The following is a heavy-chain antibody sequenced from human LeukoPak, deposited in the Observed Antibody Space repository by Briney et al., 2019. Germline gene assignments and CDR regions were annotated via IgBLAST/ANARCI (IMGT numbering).Heavy chain of an antibody. CDR2: ISAYNGNT. Sequence: ASVKVSCKASGYTFTSYGISWVRQAPGQGLEWMGWISAYNGNTNYAQKLQGRVTMTTDTSTSTAYMELRSLRSDDTAVYYCARGVVERELFYYFDYWGQGTLVTVSS. CDR3: ARGVVERELFYYFDY. CDR1: GYTFTSYG. V-gene: IGHV1-18*01. D-gene: IGHD1-26*01. J-gene: IGHJ4*02.